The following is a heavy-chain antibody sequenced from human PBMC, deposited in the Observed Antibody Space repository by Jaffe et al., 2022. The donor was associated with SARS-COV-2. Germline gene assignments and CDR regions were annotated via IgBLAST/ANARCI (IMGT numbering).Heavy chain of an antibody. V-gene: IGHV3-15*07. CDR1: EFTLKDSL. D-gene: IGHD3-22*01. J-gene: IGHJ3*01. CDR3: MTIVDYSDYNGYYYIAV. Sequence: EVQVVESGGGLVKPGGSLRLSCAASEFTLKDSLMNWVRQAPGKGLEWIGHITSQSDGGSTDYAAPVKGRFIISRDDSKNTLDLQMNSLKTEDTGTYYCMTIVDYSDYNGYYYIAVWGRGTTVTVSS. CDR2: ITSQSDGGST.